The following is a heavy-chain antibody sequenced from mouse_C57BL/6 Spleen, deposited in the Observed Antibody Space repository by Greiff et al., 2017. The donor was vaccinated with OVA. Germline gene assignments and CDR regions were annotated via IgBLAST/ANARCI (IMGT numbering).Heavy chain of an antibody. V-gene: IGHV5-4*01. CDR1: GFTFSSYA. CDR2: ISDGGSYT. J-gene: IGHJ3*01. Sequence: EVQLMESGGGLVKPGGSLKLSCAASGFTFSSYAMSWVRQTPEKRLEWVATISDGGSYTYYPDNVKGRFTISGDNAKNNLYLQMSHLKSEDTAMYYCAREDYYGSSPFAYWVQGTLVTVSA. CDR3: AREDYYGSSPFAY. D-gene: IGHD1-1*01.